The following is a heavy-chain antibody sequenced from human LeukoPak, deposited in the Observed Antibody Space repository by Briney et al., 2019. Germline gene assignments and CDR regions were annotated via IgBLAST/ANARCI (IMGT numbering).Heavy chain of an antibody. CDR3: ATETRGSYSEY. D-gene: IGHD1-26*01. CDR1: GFTFSSYG. J-gene: IGHJ4*02. Sequence: GGSLRLSCAASGFTFSSYGMSWVRQAPGKGLEWVAFIRYDASNSYYADSVKGRFTISRDNSKNTLYLQLNSLRAEDTAVYYCATETRGSYSEYWGQGTLVTVSS. CDR2: IRYDASNS. V-gene: IGHV3-30*02.